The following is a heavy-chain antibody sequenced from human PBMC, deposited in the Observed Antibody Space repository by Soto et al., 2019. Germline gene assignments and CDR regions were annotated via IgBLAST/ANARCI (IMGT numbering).Heavy chain of an antibody. CDR2: IYYSGST. D-gene: IGHD4-17*01. CDR3: ASLPDYGNYYYHMDV. CDR1: GGSISSSSYY. V-gene: IGHV4-39*01. Sequence: SETPSLTCTVSGGSISSSSYYWGWIRQPPGKGLEWIGSIYYSGSTYYNPSLKSRVTISVDTSKNQFSLKLSSVTAADTAVYYCASLPDYGNYYYHMDVWGKGTTVTVS. J-gene: IGHJ6*03.